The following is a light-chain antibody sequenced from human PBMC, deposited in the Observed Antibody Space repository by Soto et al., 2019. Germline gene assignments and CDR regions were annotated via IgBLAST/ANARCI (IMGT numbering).Light chain of an antibody. CDR1: QSVSSSY. CDR3: QQYGNSFT. CDR2: GAS. J-gene: IGKJ3*01. V-gene: IGKV3-20*01. Sequence: EIVLTQSPGTLSLSPGERATLSCRASQSVSSSYLAWYQQKPGQAPRLLIYGASRRATGIPDRFSGSGSGTDFTLTISRLEPEDVAVYYCQQYGNSFTFGPGTKVDIK.